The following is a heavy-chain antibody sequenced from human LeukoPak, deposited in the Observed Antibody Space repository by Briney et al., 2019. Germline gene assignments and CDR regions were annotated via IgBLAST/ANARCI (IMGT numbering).Heavy chain of an antibody. J-gene: IGHJ5*02. D-gene: IGHD6-6*01. Sequence: PGGSLRLSCAASGFTVSINYMSWVRQAPGKGLEWVSVIYSGGSTYYADSVKGRFTISRDNSKNTLYLQMNSLRAEDTAVYYCARDSPYSSSSTPFPRWFDPWGQGTLVTVSS. CDR1: GFTVSINY. CDR2: IYSGGST. CDR3: ARDSPYSSSSTPFPRWFDP. V-gene: IGHV3-66*01.